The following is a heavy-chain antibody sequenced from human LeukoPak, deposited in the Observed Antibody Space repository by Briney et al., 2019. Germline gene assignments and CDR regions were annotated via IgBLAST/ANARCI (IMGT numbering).Heavy chain of an antibody. Sequence: SETLSLTCTVSGGFISSFYWSWTRQPPGKGLEWIGYIYDSGSTNYNPSLKSRVTISVDTSKNQFSLKLSSVTAADTAVYYCARVGGTNYYYYGMDVWGQGTTVTVSS. CDR3: ARVGGTNYYYYGMDV. CDR2: IYDSGST. V-gene: IGHV4-59*01. CDR1: GGFISSFY. D-gene: IGHD1-1*01. J-gene: IGHJ6*02.